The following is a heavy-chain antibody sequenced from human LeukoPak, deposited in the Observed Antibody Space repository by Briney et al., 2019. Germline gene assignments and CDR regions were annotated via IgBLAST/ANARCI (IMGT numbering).Heavy chain of an antibody. CDR1: GFTFSSYT. CDR3: ARGSTVVRGVSPAGDY. D-gene: IGHD3-10*01. V-gene: IGHV3-21*01. Sequence: TPGGSLRLSCAASGFTFSSYTMTWVRQAPGKGLEWVSSISRGSSYIYYADSMKGRFTISRDNAKNSLDLQMHSLRAEDTAVYYCARGSTVVRGVSPAGDYWGQGTLVTVSS. CDR2: ISRGSSYI. J-gene: IGHJ4*02.